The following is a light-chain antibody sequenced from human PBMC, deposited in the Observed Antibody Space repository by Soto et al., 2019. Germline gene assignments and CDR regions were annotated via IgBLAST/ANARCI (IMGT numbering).Light chain of an antibody. J-gene: IGLJ1*01. CDR2: DVS. V-gene: IGLV2-11*01. Sequence: QSALTQPRSVSGSPGQSVTISCTGTSSDVGGYKSVSWYQQHPSKAPKLMIYDVSKRPSGVPDRFSGSKSGNTASLTISGLQAEDEADYYCCSFAGTSYVFGTGTKLTVL. CDR1: SSDVGGYKS. CDR3: CSFAGTSYV.